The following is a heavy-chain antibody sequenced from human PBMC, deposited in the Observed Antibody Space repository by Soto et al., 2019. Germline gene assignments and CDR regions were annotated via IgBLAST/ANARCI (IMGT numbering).Heavy chain of an antibody. CDR2: MNPNSGNT. J-gene: IGHJ3*02. CDR3: ARFNPTPDAFDI. Sequence: ASLKVSCKASGYTFTSYDINWVRQATGQGLEWMGWMNPNSGNTGYAQKFQGRVTMTRNTSISTAYMELSSLRSEDTAVYYCARFNPTPDAFDIWGQGTMVTVSS. CDR1: GYTFTSYD. V-gene: IGHV1-8*01.